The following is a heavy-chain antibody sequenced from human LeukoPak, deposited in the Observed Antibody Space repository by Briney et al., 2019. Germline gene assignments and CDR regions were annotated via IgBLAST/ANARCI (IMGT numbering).Heavy chain of an antibody. D-gene: IGHD2-2*01. CDR1: GDTFTGHH. Sequence: ASVKVSCKASGDTFTGHHMHWVRQAPGQGLEWMGRITPNSGDSNYAQKFQGRVTMTRDTSISTAYMELNRLTSDDTAMYYCARGEYPWYFDLWGRGTLVTVSS. CDR3: ARGEYPWYFDL. V-gene: IGHV1-2*06. CDR2: ITPNSGDS. J-gene: IGHJ2*01.